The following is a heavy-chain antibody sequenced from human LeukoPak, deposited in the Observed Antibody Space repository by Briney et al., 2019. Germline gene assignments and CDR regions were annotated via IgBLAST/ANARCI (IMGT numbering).Heavy chain of an antibody. CDR3: ARDLNYFDY. CDR2: IKQDGSEK. J-gene: IGHJ4*02. V-gene: IGHV3-7*01. CDR1: GFTFSSFW. Sequence: GGSLRLSCAASGFTFSSFWMTWVRQAPGKGLEWVANIKQDGSEKYYVDSVRGRFTISRDNATNSLYLQMNSLRAEDTAVCYCARDLNYFDYWGQGTLVTVSS.